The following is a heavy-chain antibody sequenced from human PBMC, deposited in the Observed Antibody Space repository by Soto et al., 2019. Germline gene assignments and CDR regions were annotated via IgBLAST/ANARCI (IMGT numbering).Heavy chain of an antibody. D-gene: IGHD3-3*01. Sequence: GGSLRLSCAVSGFSFGTYWMSWVRQAPGKGLEWLASIKEDGSERYYLDSVKGRFTISRDNAKDSLSLQMNSRRGEDTAFYYCARDVGPVTIFGEALSGYFDFWGQGTLVTVSS. CDR2: IKEDGSER. V-gene: IGHV3-7*03. CDR3: ARDVGPVTIFGEALSGYFDF. CDR1: GFSFGTYW. J-gene: IGHJ4*02.